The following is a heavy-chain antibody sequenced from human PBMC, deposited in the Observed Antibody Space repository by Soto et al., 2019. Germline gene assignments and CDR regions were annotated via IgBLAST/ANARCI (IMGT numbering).Heavy chain of an antibody. CDR2: IHHSGST. J-gene: IGHJ1*01. Sequence: QVQLQESGPGLVKASQTLSLTCNVSGGSISSGGCYWTWIRQHPGKGLEWIGNIHHSGSTVYNPSLKSRVSISVDTSKNQFSLRLSSVTAADTAVYFCVRGVLSWGQGTLVTVSS. CDR1: GGSISSGGCY. V-gene: IGHV4-31*03. D-gene: IGHD3-10*01. CDR3: VRGVLS.